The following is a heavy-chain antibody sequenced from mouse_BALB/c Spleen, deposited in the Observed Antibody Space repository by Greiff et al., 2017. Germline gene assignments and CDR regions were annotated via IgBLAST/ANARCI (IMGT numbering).Heavy chain of an antibody. J-gene: IGHJ4*01. Sequence: QVQLKESGPGLVAPSQSLSITCTVSGFSLTGYGVNWVRQPPGKGLEWLGMIWGDGSTDYNSALKSRLSISKDNSKSQVFLKMNSLQTDDTARYYCARRRDGSSYVGAMDYWGQGTSVTVSS. CDR1: GFSLTGYG. D-gene: IGHD1-1*01. CDR3: ARRRDGSSYVGAMDY. CDR2: IWGDGST. V-gene: IGHV2-6-7*01.